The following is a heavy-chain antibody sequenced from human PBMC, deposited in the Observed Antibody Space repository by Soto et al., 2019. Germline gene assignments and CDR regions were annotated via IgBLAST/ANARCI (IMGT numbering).Heavy chain of an antibody. D-gene: IGHD3-10*01. CDR2: IKQDGSEE. V-gene: IGHV3-7*01. Sequence: GGSLRLSCAASGFSFSSYWMNWVRQAPGKGLKWVANIKQDGSEEYYVRSVRGRFTISRDNAKNSLYLQMNSLRAEDTAVYYCARADESGELFHYYYYMDVWGKGTTVTVSS. CDR1: GFSFSSYW. J-gene: IGHJ6*03. CDR3: ARADESGELFHYYYYMDV.